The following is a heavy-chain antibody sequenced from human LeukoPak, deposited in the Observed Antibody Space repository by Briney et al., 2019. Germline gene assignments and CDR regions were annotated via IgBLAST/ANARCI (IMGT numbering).Heavy chain of an antibody. CDR1: GGSISSYY. Sequence: SETLSLTCTVSGGSISSYYWSWIRQPPGKGLEWIGYIYTSGSTNYNPSLKSRVTISVVTSKNQFSLKLSSVTAADTAVCYCARHGGDYYDSSGSFDYWGQGTLVTVSS. V-gene: IGHV4-4*09. J-gene: IGHJ4*02. D-gene: IGHD3-22*01. CDR3: ARHGGDYYDSSGSFDY. CDR2: IYTSGST.